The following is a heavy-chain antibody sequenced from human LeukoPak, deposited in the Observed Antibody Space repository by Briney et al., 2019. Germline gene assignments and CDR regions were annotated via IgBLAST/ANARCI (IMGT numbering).Heavy chain of an antibody. CDR3: TRTDCSGGSCYSNAFDI. V-gene: IGHV3-73*01. CDR2: IRSKANSYAT. Sequence: GGSLRLSCAASGFTFSGSALHWVRQASGKGLEGVGRIRSKANSYATAYAASVKGRFTISRDDSKNTAYLQMNSLKTEDTAVYYCTRTDCSGGSCYSNAFDIWGQGTMATVSS. CDR1: GFTFSGSA. J-gene: IGHJ3*02. D-gene: IGHD2-15*01.